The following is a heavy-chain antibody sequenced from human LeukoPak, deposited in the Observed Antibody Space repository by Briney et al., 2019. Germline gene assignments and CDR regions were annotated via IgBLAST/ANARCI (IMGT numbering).Heavy chain of an antibody. V-gene: IGHV4-61*08. CDR2: IYYSGST. J-gene: IGHJ5*02. D-gene: IGHD2-15*01. Sequence: PSETLSLTCTVSGGSISSGDYYWSWIRQPPGKGLEWIGYIYYSGSTNYNPSLKSRVTISVDTSKNQFSLKLSSVTAADTAVYYCARDTNCSGGSCYNWFDPWGQGTLVTVSS. CDR1: GGSISSGDYY. CDR3: ARDTNCSGGSCYNWFDP.